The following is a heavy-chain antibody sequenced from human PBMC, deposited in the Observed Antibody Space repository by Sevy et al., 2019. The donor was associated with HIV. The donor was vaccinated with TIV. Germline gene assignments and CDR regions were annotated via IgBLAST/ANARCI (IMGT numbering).Heavy chain of an antibody. Sequence: GGSLRLSCAASGFTFSSYSMHWVRQAPGKGLEWVSSISGLSNYMYYADSMKGRFSISRDNAKNSLYLQMISLRAEDTAVFYCARAVPATDAFDIWGQGTLVTVSS. D-gene: IGHD6-19*01. V-gene: IGHV3-21*01. CDR2: ISGLSNYM. CDR3: ARAVPATDAFDI. CDR1: GFTFSSYS. J-gene: IGHJ3*02.